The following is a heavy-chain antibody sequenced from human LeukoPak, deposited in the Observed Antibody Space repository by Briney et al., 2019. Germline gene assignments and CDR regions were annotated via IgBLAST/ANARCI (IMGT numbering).Heavy chain of an antibody. D-gene: IGHD6-13*01. V-gene: IGHV4-61*02. CDR1: GGSISSGSYY. J-gene: IGHJ6*03. CDR3: ARGSSSWLGYYYYYMDV. CDR2: IYTSGST. Sequence: SETLSLTCTVSGGSISSGSYYWSWIRQPAGKGLEWIGRIYTSGSTNYNPSLKSRVTISVDTSKNQFSLKLSSVTAADTAVYYCARGSSSWLGYYYYYMDVWGKGTTVTISS.